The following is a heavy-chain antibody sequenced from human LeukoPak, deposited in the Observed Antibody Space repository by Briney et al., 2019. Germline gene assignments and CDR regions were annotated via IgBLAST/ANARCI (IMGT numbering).Heavy chain of an antibody. CDR2: IWYDGSNK. Sequence: PGGSLRLSCAASGFTFSSYAMSWVRQAPGKGLEWVAVIWYDGSNKYYADSVKGRFTISRDNSKNTLYLQMNSLRAEDTAVYYCARDSKATSSFDYWGQGTLVTVSS. D-gene: IGHD1-26*01. V-gene: IGHV3-33*08. CDR3: ARDSKATSSFDY. J-gene: IGHJ4*02. CDR1: GFTFSSYA.